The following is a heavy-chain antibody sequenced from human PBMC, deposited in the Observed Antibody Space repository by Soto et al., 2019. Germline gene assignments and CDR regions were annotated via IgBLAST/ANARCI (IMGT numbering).Heavy chain of an antibody. Sequence: QVTLKESGPVLVKPTETLTLTCTVSGFSLSNARMGVSWIRQPPGKALEWLAHIFSNDEKSYSTSLKSRLTISKDTSKSQVVLTMTNMDPVETATYYCARIHSAYYDFWSGPDYYFDYWGQGTLVTVSS. CDR3: ARIHSAYYDFWSGPDYYFDY. V-gene: IGHV2-26*01. J-gene: IGHJ4*02. CDR2: IFSNDEK. D-gene: IGHD3-3*01. CDR1: GFSLSNARMG.